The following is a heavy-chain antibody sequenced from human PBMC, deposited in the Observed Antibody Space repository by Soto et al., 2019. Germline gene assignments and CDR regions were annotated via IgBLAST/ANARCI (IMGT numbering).Heavy chain of an antibody. CDR1: GGSIRSGGYY. J-gene: IGHJ5*02. V-gene: IGHV4-31*03. CDR3: ASSIAVAGITNWFDP. CDR2: IYYSGST. D-gene: IGHD6-19*01. Sequence: SETLSLTCTVSGGSIRSGGYYWSWIRQHPGKGLEWIGYIYYSGSTYYNPSLKSRVTISVDTSKNQFSLKLSSVTAADTAVYYCASSIAVAGITNWFDPWGQGTLVTVSS.